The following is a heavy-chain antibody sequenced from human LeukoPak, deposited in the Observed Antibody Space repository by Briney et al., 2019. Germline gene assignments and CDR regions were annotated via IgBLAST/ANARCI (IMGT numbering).Heavy chain of an antibody. J-gene: IGHJ5*02. D-gene: IGHD2-2*01. V-gene: IGHV3-21*01. CDR2: ISSSISYI. CDR1: GFTFSSYS. CDR3: AREVVVVPAAMRGWFDP. Sequence: GGSLRLSCAASGFTFSSYSKNWVRQAPGKGLEWDSSISSSISYIYYADSVKGRFTISRDNAKNSLYLQMNSLRAEDTAVYYCAREVVVVPAAMRGWFDPWGQGTLVTVSS.